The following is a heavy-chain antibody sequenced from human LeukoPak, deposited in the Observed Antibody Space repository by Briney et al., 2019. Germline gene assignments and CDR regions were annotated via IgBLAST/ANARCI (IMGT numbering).Heavy chain of an antibody. CDR3: ASITGNLNAFDI. CDR2: ISSSSSYI. CDR1: GFTFSSYS. D-gene: IGHD1-14*01. Sequence: GSLRLSCAASGFTFSSYSMNWVRQAPGKGLEWVSSISSSSSYIYYADSVKGRFTISRDNAKNSLYLQMNSLRAEDMAVYYCASITGNLNAFDIWGQGTMVTVSS. J-gene: IGHJ3*02. V-gene: IGHV3-21*01.